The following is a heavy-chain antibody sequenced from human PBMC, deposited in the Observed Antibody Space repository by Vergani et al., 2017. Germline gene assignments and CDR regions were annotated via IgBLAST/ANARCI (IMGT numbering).Heavy chain of an antibody. D-gene: IGHD3-9*01. CDR3: ARAGYYDVLTGPPYAYYGMDV. V-gene: IGHV3-64*01. Sequence: EVQLVESGGGLVQPGGSLRLSCAASGFTFSSYAMHWVRQAPGKGLEYVSAISSNGGSTYYANSVKGRFTISRDNSKNTLYLQMGSLRAEDMAVYYCARAGYYDVLTGPPYAYYGMDVWGQGTTVTVSS. CDR2: ISSNGGST. CDR1: GFTFSSYA. J-gene: IGHJ6*02.